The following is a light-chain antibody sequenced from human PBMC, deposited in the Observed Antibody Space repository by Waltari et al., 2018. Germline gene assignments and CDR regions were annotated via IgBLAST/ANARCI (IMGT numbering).Light chain of an antibody. Sequence: QSVLTQPPSASETPGQRVTISCSGSSSNIGINYVYWYQQFPGTAPKLLIYRNNQRPSGVPDRFSGTKAGTSAPLAISGLRSEDEADYYCASWDDSLRGVLFGGGTKLTVL. CDR3: ASWDDSLRGVL. V-gene: IGLV1-47*01. CDR2: RNN. J-gene: IGLJ2*01. CDR1: SSNIGINY.